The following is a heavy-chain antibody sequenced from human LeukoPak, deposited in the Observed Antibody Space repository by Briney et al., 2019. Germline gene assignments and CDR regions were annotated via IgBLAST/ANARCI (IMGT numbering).Heavy chain of an antibody. Sequence: SETLSLTCAVYGGSFSGYYWSWIRQPPGKGLEWIGEINHSGSTNYNPSLKCRVTISVDTSKNQFSLKLSSVTAADTAVYYCAGGILDIVVVVAAKGDDFDYWGQGTLVTVSS. CDR3: AGGILDIVVVVAAKGDDFDY. CDR1: GGSFSGYY. D-gene: IGHD2-15*01. V-gene: IGHV4-34*01. CDR2: INHSGST. J-gene: IGHJ4*02.